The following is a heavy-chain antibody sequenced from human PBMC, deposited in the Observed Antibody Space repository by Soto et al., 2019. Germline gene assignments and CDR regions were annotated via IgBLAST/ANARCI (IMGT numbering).Heavy chain of an antibody. CDR1: GGSFSGYY. CDR3: ARLRSYGSGSYYKANYYYYGMDV. J-gene: IGHJ6*02. CDR2: INHSGST. V-gene: IGHV4-34*01. Sequence: LSLTCAVYGGSFSGYYWSWIRQPPGKGLEWIGEINHSGSTNYNPSLKSRVTISVDTSKNQFSLKLSSVTAADTAVYYCARLRSYGSGSYYKANYYYYGMDVWGQGTTVTVSS. D-gene: IGHD3-10*01.